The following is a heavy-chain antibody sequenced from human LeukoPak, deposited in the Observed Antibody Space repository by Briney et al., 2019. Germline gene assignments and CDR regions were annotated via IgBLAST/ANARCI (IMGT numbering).Heavy chain of an antibody. CDR1: GSSFISYG. V-gene: IGHV3-30*18. D-gene: IGHD4-17*01. J-gene: IGHJ4*02. CDR3: AKRPSDYGDYVTYFDY. CDR2: ISDDGRGK. Sequence: GGSLRLSCAASGSSFISYGMHWVRQAPGKGLEWVGVISDDGRGKDYADSVRGRFTISRDNSKDTLYLQMNSLRAEDTAVYYCAKRPSDYGDYVTYFDYWGQGTLVTVSS.